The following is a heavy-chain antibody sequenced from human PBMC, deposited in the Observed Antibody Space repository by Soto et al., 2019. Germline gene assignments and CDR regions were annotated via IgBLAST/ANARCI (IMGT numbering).Heavy chain of an antibody. CDR2: IYYIGST. V-gene: IGHV4-39*07. CDR3: ARGSSDYGGDYYYYCMDV. Sequence: SETLSLTCTVSGGSISSSSYYWGWIRQPPGKGLEWIGSIYYIGSTYYNPSLKSRVTISADTSKNQFSLKLSSVTAADTAVYYCARGSSDYGGDYYYYCMDVWGQGTTVTVSS. J-gene: IGHJ6*02. D-gene: IGHD4-17*01. CDR1: GGSISSSSYY.